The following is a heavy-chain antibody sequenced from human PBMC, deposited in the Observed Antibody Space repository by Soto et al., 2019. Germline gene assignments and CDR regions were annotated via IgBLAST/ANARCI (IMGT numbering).Heavy chain of an antibody. D-gene: IGHD6-13*01. V-gene: IGHV1-18*01. Sequence: ASVKVSCKASGYTFTSYGISWVRQAPGQGLEWMGWISAYNGNTNYAQKLQGRVTMTTDTSTSTAYMELRSLRSDDTAVYYCASVGAAAGRGAFDIWGEGTMVTVSS. CDR3: ASVGAAAGRGAFDI. CDR2: ISAYNGNT. J-gene: IGHJ3*02. CDR1: GYTFTSYG.